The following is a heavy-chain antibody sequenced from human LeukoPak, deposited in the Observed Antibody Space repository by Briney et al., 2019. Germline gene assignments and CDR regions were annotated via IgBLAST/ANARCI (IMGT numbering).Heavy chain of an antibody. CDR3: ARHIASTPYGIAVAQPGFYYMDV. CDR2: IYPGDSDT. Sequence: PGAPLQISCQGSGSRFTSYWIGWVRQLPGKGLEWMGIIYPGDSDTRYSPSFQGQVTISADKSISTPYLQWSSLKASDTAMYYCARHIASTPYGIAVAQPGFYYMDVWGKGTTVTISS. V-gene: IGHV5-51*01. CDR1: GSRFTSYW. D-gene: IGHD6-19*01. J-gene: IGHJ6*03.